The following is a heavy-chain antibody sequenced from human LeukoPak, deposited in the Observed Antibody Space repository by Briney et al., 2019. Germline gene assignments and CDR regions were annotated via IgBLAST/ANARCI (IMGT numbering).Heavy chain of an antibody. J-gene: IGHJ4*02. CDR2: IKQDGSEK. CDR3: ARGGGYSYGPLYFDY. Sequence: GGSLRLSCAASGFTFSSYWISWVRQAPGKGLEWVANIKQDGSEKYYVDSVKGRFTISRDNAKNSLYLQMNSLRAEDTAVYYCARGGGYSYGPLYFDYWGQGTLVTVSS. V-gene: IGHV3-7*04. CDR1: GFTFSSYW. D-gene: IGHD5-18*01.